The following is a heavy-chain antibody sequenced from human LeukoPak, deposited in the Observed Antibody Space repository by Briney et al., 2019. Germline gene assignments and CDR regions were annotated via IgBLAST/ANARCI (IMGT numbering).Heavy chain of an antibody. CDR3: TREDFYYASGY. V-gene: IGHV3-11*04. D-gene: IGHD3-10*01. CDR2: ISGSGTTI. J-gene: IGHJ4*02. Sequence: KPGGSLRLSCAASGFTSSDYYMSWVRQAPGKGLEWVSYISGSGTTIYYADSVRGRFTISRDNARNSLFLQMNSLRAEDTAMYYCTREDFYYASGYWGQGTLVTVSS. CDR1: GFTSSDYY.